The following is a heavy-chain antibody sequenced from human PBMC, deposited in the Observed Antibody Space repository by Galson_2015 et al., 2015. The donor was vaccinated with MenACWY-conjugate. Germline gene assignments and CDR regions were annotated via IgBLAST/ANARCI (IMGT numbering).Heavy chain of an antibody. D-gene: IGHD1-26*01. CDR3: ANSYRYSGSYYSHYYYGMDV. V-gene: IGHV3-30*18. CDR2: ISYDGTNK. Sequence: LRLSCAASGFTFSNYWLTWVRQAPGKGLEWVAVISYDGTNKYYADSVKGRFTISRDNSKNTLYLQMNSLRAEDTAVYYCANSYRYSGSYYSHYYYGMDVWGQGTPVTVSS. J-gene: IGHJ6*02. CDR1: GFTFSNYW.